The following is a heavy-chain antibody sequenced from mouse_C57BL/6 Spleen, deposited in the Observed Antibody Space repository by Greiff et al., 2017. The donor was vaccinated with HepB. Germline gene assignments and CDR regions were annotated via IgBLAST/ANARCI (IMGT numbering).Heavy chain of an antibody. CDR3: ARHEEGDYPAWFAY. CDR1: GYTFTEYT. V-gene: IGHV1-62-2*01. Sequence: QVQLKESGAELVKPGASVKLSCKASGYTFTEYTIHWVKQRSGQGLEWIGWFYPGSGSIKYNEKFKDKATLTADTSSSTVYMEISRLTAEDSAVYFCARHEEGDYPAWFAYWGQGTLVTVSA. J-gene: IGHJ3*01. CDR2: FYPGSGSI. D-gene: IGHD2-4*01.